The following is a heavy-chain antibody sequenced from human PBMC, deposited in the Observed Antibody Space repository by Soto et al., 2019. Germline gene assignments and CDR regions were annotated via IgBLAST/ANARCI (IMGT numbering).Heavy chain of an antibody. Sequence: GESLKISCKGSGYSLTSYWIGWVRQMPGKGLEWMGIIYPGDSDTRYSPSFQGQVTISADKSLSTAYLQWSSLKASATAMYYCARQTGYCSGGSCYGGYYYYYMDVWGKGTTVTVSS. CDR3: ARQTGYCSGGSCYGGYYYYYMDV. V-gene: IGHV5-51*01. CDR2: IYPGDSDT. J-gene: IGHJ6*03. CDR1: GYSLTSYW. D-gene: IGHD2-15*01.